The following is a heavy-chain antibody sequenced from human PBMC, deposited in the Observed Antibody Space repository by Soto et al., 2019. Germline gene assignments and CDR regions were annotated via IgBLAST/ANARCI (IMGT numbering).Heavy chain of an antibody. V-gene: IGHV4-34*01. D-gene: IGHD3-9*01. CDR1: GGSFSGYY. Sequence: QVQLQQWGAGPLRPLETLSLTCGVSGGSFSGYYWAWIRQSPGKGLEWIGEINDRGSINYNPSLKSRVSISVETSQNPYSLNRRSVTAADTAVYYCARESHDILTGPPWVWYFDLWGRGTLVTVSS. CDR2: INDRGSI. J-gene: IGHJ2*01. CDR3: ARESHDILTGPPWVWYFDL.